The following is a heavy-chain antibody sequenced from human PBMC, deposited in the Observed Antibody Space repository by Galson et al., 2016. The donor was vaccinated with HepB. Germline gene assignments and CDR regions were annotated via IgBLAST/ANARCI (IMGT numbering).Heavy chain of an antibody. D-gene: IGHD3-22*01. CDR3: ARDHEFYDSSGYSTRGAFDI. J-gene: IGHJ3*02. CDR1: GGSTNYYY. CDR2: MHYTGST. V-gene: IGHV4-59*01. Sequence: SETLSLTCTVSGGSTNYYYWSWIRQPPGQGLEWIGYMHYTGSTNYNPSLKSRVTFSLDMSKNQFLLKLRSVTAADTAVYYCARDHEFYDSSGYSTRGAFDIWGQGTMVTVSS.